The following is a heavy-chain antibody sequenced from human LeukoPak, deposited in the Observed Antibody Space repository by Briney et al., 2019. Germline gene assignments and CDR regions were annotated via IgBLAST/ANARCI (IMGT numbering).Heavy chain of an antibody. CDR3: TTDEDYYDSSGLYS. Sequence: GGSLRLSCAASGFTFSNAWMSWVRQAPGKGLEWVGRIKSKTDGGTTDYAAPVKGRFTISRDDSKNTLYLQMNSLKTEDTAVYYCTTDEDYYDSSGLYSWGQGTLVTVSS. CDR1: GFTFSNAW. CDR2: IKSKTDGGTT. J-gene: IGHJ4*02. D-gene: IGHD3-22*01. V-gene: IGHV3-15*01.